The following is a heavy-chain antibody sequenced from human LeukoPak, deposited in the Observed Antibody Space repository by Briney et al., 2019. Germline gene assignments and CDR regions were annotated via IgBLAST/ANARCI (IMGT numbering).Heavy chain of an antibody. CDR1: GGAISSYY. Sequence: SETLSLTCTVSGGAISSYYWSWIRQPPGKGLEWIGYIYYSGSTNYNPPLKSRVTISVDTSKNQFSLKLSSVTAADTAVYYCASALAAAGTTFDYWGQGTLVTVSS. J-gene: IGHJ4*02. CDR3: ASALAAAGTTFDY. CDR2: IYYSGST. V-gene: IGHV4-59*01. D-gene: IGHD6-13*01.